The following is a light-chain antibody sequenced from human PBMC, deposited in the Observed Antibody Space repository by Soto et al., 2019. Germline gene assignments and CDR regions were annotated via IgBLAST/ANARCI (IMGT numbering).Light chain of an antibody. Sequence: QSVLTQPRSVSGSPGQSVTISCTGTSSDVGAYNFVSWYQHNPGKAPKLMIFDVSARPSGVPDRFSGSKSANTASLTISGLQTEDEADYYCCSYAGTYKPLFGGGTKLTVL. CDR2: DVS. J-gene: IGLJ2*01. V-gene: IGLV2-11*01. CDR1: SSDVGAYNF. CDR3: CSYAGTYKPL.